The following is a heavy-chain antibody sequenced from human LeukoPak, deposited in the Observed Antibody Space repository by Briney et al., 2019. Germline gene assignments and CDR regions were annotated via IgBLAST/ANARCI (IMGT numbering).Heavy chain of an antibody. Sequence: ASVKVSCKASGYTFTSYDINWVRQATGQGLEWMGWMNPNSGNTGYAQKFQGRSTMTRNTAISTDYMELSSLRSDDTAVYYCHLLVGATSGWGQGTLVTVSS. D-gene: IGHD1-26*01. CDR2: MNPNSGNT. V-gene: IGHV1-8*01. J-gene: IGHJ4*02. CDR1: GYTFTSYD. CDR3: HLLVGATSG.